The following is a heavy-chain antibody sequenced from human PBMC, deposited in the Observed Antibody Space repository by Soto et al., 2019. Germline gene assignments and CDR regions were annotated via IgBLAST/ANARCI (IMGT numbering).Heavy chain of an antibody. CDR3: ARDRRYYDILTGYFIYYYYGMDV. D-gene: IGHD3-9*01. Sequence: ASVKVSCKASGYTFTGYYMHWVRQAPGQGLEWVGWINPNSGGTNYAQKFQGRVTMTRDTSISTAYMELSRLRSDDTAVYYCARDRRYYDILTGYFIYYYYGMDVCGQGTTVTVS. CDR2: INPNSGGT. V-gene: IGHV1-2*02. J-gene: IGHJ6*02. CDR1: GYTFTGYY.